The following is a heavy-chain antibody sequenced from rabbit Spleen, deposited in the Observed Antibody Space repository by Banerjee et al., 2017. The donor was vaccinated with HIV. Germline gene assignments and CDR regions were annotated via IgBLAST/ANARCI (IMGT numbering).Heavy chain of an antibody. J-gene: IGHJ4*01. V-gene: IGHV1S45*01. CDR1: GFSFSDRDV. Sequence: QQQLVESGGGLVQPEGSLTLTCTASGFSFSDRDVMCWVRQAPGKGLEWIACINVATGKPVYATWAKGRFTISRTSSTTVTLRMTSLTAADTATYFCARDLVGVIGWNFYLWGQGTLVTVS. CDR2: INVATGKP. D-gene: IGHD1-1*01. CDR3: ARDLVGVIGWNFYL.